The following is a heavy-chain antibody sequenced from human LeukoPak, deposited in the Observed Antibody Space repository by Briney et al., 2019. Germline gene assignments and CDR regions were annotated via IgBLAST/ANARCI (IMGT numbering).Heavy chain of an antibody. CDR1: GFTFRNHA. J-gene: IGHJ4*02. V-gene: IGHV3-53*01. Sequence: GGSLRLSCAASGFTFRNHAIHWVRQAPGKGLEWVSVIYSGGSTYYADSVKGRFTISRDNSKNTLYLQMNSLRAEDTAVYYCASAYGDYGIDYWGQGTLVTVSS. CDR2: IYSGGST. D-gene: IGHD4-17*01. CDR3: ASAYGDYGIDY.